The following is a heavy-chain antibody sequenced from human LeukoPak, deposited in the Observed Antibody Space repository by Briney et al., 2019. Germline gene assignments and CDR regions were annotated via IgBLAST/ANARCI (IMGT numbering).Heavy chain of an antibody. J-gene: IGHJ4*02. D-gene: IGHD4-17*01. V-gene: IGHV3-21*04. CDR3: ARDTYGDTGGWGIIDY. Sequence: GGSLRLSCAASGFTFSSYSMNWVRQAPGKGLEWVSSISSSSSYIYYADSVKGRFTISRDNAKNSLYLQMNSLRAEDTAVYYCARDTYGDTGGWGIIDYWGQGTLVTVSS. CDR1: GFTFSSYS. CDR2: ISSSSSYI.